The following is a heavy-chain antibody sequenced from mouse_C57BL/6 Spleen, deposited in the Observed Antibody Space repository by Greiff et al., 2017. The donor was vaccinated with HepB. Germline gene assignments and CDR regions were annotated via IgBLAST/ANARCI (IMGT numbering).Heavy chain of an antibody. CDR1: GYTFTSYW. Sequence: QVQLQQPGAELVMPGASVKLSCKASGYTFTSYWMHWVKQRPGQGLEWIGEIDPSDSYTNYNQKFKGKSTLTVDKSSSTAYMQLSSLTSEDSAVYYCARSEDRWFAYWGQGTLVTVSA. J-gene: IGHJ3*01. CDR3: ARSEDRWFAY. V-gene: IGHV1-69*01. CDR2: IDPSDSYT.